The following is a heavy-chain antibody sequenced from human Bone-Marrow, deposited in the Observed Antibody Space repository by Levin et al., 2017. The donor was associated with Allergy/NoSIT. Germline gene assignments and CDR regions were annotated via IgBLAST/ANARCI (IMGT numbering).Heavy chain of an antibody. J-gene: IGHJ6*02. Sequence: PGGSLRLSCKVSGYTLTDLSMHWVRQAPGKGLEWMGGFDPEDGETIYAQKFQGRVTMTEDTSTDTAYMELSSLRSEDTAVYYCATEGLRYFDWPTYYYYYGMDVWGQGTTVTVSS. CDR2: FDPEDGET. V-gene: IGHV1-24*01. CDR1: GYTLTDLS. CDR3: ATEGLRYFDWPTYYYYYGMDV. D-gene: IGHD3-9*01.